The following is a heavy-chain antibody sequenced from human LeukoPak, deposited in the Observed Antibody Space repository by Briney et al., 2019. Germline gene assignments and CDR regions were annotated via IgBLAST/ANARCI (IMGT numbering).Heavy chain of an antibody. CDR2: IYYSGST. V-gene: IGHV4-59*12. J-gene: IGHJ4*02. Sequence: SETLSLTCTVSGGSMSPYHWGWIRQPPGKGLEWTGYIYYSGSTNYNPSLKSRVTISVDTSKNQFSLKLSSVTAADTAVYYCARDARYFDSGFDYWGQGTLVTVSS. CDR1: GGSMSPYH. CDR3: ARDARYFDSGFDY. D-gene: IGHD3-9*01.